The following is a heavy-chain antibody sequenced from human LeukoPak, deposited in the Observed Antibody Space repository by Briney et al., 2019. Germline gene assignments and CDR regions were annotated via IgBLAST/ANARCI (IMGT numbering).Heavy chain of an antibody. Sequence: GGSLRLSCAASGFSFDDYGLTWVRQAPGKGLEWVSGIDWNGDSTDYADSVKGRFTISSDNAKNSLYLQMNSLRAEDTALYYCARDLRVVITGSFDSWGQGTLVTVSS. D-gene: IGHD3-22*01. V-gene: IGHV3-20*04. J-gene: IGHJ4*02. CDR2: IDWNGDST. CDR3: ARDLRVVITGSFDS. CDR1: GFSFDDYG.